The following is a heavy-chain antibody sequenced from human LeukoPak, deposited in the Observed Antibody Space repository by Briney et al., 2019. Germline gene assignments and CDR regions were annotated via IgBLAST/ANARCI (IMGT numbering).Heavy chain of an antibody. V-gene: IGHV3-23*01. J-gene: IGHJ3*01. CDR1: GITFSGYA. CDR3: ARSRGSWPAFDV. Sequence: PGGSLRLSCAASGITFSGYAMTWVRQVPGRGLEWVSDISGRGENTYYADSVKGRFTISRDNSMNTLYLQMNSLRAEDTAVYYCARSRGSWPAFDVWGQGTMVTVSS. D-gene: IGHD6-13*01. CDR2: ISGRGENT.